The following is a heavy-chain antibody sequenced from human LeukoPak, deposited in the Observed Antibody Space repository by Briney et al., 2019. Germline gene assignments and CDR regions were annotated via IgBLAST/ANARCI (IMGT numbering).Heavy chain of an antibody. D-gene: IGHD6-6*01. CDR2: ISSSSSYI. Sequence: GGSLRLSCAASGFTFSSYSMNWVRQAPGKGLEWVSSISSSSSYIYYADSVKGRFTISRDNAKNSLYLQMNSLRAEDTAVYYCARDGKHSSSYHYYFDYWGQGTLVTVSS. V-gene: IGHV3-21*01. J-gene: IGHJ4*02. CDR3: ARDGKHSSSYHYYFDY. CDR1: GFTFSSYS.